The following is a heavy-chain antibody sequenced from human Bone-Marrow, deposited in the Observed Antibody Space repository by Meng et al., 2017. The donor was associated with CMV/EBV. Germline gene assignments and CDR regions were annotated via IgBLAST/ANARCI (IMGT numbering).Heavy chain of an antibody. Sequence: SEPLSLTCTVSGGSISSYYWSWIRQSPGKGLEWIGYIYYSGSTNYNPSLKSRVTISVDTSKHQFTLKLSSVTAADTAVNNCAIGPKYYFDYWGQGTLVTVSS. V-gene: IGHV4-59*01. J-gene: IGHJ4*02. CDR3: AIGPKYYFDY. CDR1: GGSISSYY. CDR2: IYYSGST.